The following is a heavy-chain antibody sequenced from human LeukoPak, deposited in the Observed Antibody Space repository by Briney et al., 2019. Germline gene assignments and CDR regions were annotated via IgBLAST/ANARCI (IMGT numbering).Heavy chain of an antibody. D-gene: IGHD6-13*01. Sequence: SSETLSLTCTVSGGSISSYYWSWIRQPAGKGLEWIGRIYISGSTNYNPSLQCRVTMSVDTSKNQFSLKLSSVTAADTAVYYCAREPAAAGSFDYWGQGTLVTVSS. J-gene: IGHJ4*02. CDR2: IYISGST. CDR1: GGSISSYY. V-gene: IGHV4-4*07. CDR3: AREPAAAGSFDY.